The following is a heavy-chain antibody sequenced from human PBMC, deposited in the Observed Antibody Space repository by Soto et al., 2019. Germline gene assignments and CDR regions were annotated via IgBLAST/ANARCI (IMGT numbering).Heavy chain of an antibody. Sequence: SETLALTCTVSGGSISSSSYYWGWIRQPPGKGLEWIGSIYYSGSTYYNPSLKSRVTISVDTSKNQFSLKLSSVTAADTAVYYCARVWGGAFDIWGQGTMVTVSS. D-gene: IGHD3-10*01. CDR1: GGSISSSSYY. J-gene: IGHJ3*02. CDR2: IYYSGST. V-gene: IGHV4-39*07. CDR3: ARVWGGAFDI.